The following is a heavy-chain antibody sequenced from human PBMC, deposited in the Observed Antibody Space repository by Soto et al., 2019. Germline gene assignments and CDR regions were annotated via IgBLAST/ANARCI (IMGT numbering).Heavy chain of an antibody. Sequence: QVQLQESGPGLVKPSETLSLTCTVSGGSISSYYWSWIRQPPGKGLEWIGYIYYSGSTNYNPSLKSRVTISVDTSKNQFSLKLSSVTAADTAVYYCARDKPYYYDSSGYYGFDYWGQGTLVTVSS. CDR2: IYYSGST. CDR1: GGSISSYY. D-gene: IGHD3-22*01. CDR3: ARDKPYYYDSSGYYGFDY. J-gene: IGHJ4*02. V-gene: IGHV4-59*01.